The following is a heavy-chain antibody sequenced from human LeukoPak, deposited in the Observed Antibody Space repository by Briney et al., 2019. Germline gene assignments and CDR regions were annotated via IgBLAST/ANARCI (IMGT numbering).Heavy chain of an antibody. CDR2: ILHSGDT. Sequence: SGTLSLTGAVSGGSISRSNWWSWVRQPPGKGLEWIGDILHSGDTNYNASLRSRLTISLDKSRNQFSLQLSSVTAADTAVYYCAGYNIPYTFEFWGPGTVVTVSS. V-gene: IGHV4-4*02. D-gene: IGHD1-14*01. CDR1: GGSISRSNW. CDR3: AGYNIPYTFEF. J-gene: IGHJ4*02.